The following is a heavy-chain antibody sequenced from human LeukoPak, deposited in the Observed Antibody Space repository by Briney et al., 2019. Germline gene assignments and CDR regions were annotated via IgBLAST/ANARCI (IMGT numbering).Heavy chain of an antibody. D-gene: IGHD6-13*01. CDR1: RFRIIGYS. CDR3: VRSRQGSYFDY. V-gene: IGHV3-48*02. Sequence: GSLRLSCAVSRFRIIGYSMNWVRQAPGKGLEWVSYISSSGTTMHYADSVKGRFTISRDNAKNSLYLQMNSLRDEDTAVYYCVRSRQGSYFDYWDQGTLVTVSS. J-gene: IGHJ4*02. CDR2: ISSSGTTM.